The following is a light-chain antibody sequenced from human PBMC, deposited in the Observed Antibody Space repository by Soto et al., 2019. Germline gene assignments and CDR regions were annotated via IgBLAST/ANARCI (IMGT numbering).Light chain of an antibody. V-gene: IGLV2-11*01. CDR2: DVS. CDR3: CSYAGNYIYV. J-gene: IGLJ1*01. CDR1: SSDVGGYNY. Sequence: QSALTQPRSVSGSPGQSVTISCSGSSSDVGGYNYVSWYQQHPGKAPKVMIYDVSKRPSGVPDRFSGSKSGNTASLTISGLQAEDEADYYCCSYAGNYIYVFGSRTKLTVL.